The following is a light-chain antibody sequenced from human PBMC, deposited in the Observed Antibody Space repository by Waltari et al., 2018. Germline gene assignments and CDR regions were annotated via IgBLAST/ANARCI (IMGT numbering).Light chain of an antibody. CDR3: CSYAGNYLRV. CDR2: DVT. CDR1: SSDVGYYNY. Sequence: QSALTQPRSVSGSPGQSVTIACTGTSSDVGYYNYVSWYQQHPGKAPKLMIYDVTDRPSGVPVRCSGSKSGNTSSLTISGLRAEDEADYYCCSYAGNYLRVFGGGTKLTVL. J-gene: IGLJ2*01. V-gene: IGLV2-11*01.